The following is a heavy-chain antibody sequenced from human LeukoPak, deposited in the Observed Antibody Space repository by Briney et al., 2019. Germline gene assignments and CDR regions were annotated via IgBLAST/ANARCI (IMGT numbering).Heavy chain of an antibody. Sequence: VASVKVSCKASGYTFTSYGISWVRQAPGQGLEWMEWVSTYNGNTKYAQNLQGRVTTTTDTSTSTAYMELRSLRSDDTAMYYCARQSTGSYYSPIDYWGQGTLVTVSS. CDR3: ARQSTGSYYSPIDY. D-gene: IGHD1-26*01. J-gene: IGHJ4*02. V-gene: IGHV1-18*01. CDR1: GYTFTSYG. CDR2: VSTYNGNT.